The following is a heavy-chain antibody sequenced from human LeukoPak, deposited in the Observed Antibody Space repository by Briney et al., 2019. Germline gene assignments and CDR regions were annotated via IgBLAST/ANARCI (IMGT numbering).Heavy chain of an antibody. D-gene: IGHD3-9*01. Sequence: SETLSLTCTVSGGSISSGDYYWSWIRQPPGKGLEWIGCIYYSGSTYYNPSLKSRVTISVDTSKNQFSLKLSSVTAADTAVYYCARAETHYDILTGYLGHWGQGTLVTVSS. V-gene: IGHV4-30-4*01. CDR1: GGSISSGDYY. CDR2: IYYSGST. J-gene: IGHJ4*02. CDR3: ARAETHYDILTGYLGH.